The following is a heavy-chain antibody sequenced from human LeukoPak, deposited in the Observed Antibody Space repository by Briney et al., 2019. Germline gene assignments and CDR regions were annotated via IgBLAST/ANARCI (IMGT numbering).Heavy chain of an antibody. D-gene: IGHD2-15*01. CDR1: GGSISSYY. J-gene: IGHJ4*02. Sequence: SETLSLTCTVSGGSISSYYWSWIRQPAGKGLEWIGRIYTSGSTNYNPSLKSRVTMSVDTSKNQFSLKLSSVIAADTAVYYCARLWSTDCSGGSCPHQPNYWGQGTLVTVSS. V-gene: IGHV4-4*07. CDR3: ARLWSTDCSGGSCPHQPNY. CDR2: IYTSGST.